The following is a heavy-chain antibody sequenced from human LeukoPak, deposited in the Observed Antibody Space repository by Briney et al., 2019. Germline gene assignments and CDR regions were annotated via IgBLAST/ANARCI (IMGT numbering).Heavy chain of an antibody. CDR3: AREGTYYYGSGSYYVDY. Sequence: ASVKVSCKASGGTFSSYAISWVRQAPGQGLEWMGGIIPIFGTANYAQKFQGRVTITADESTSTAYMELSSLRSEDTAVYYCAREGTYYYGSGSYYVDYWGQGTLVTVSS. D-gene: IGHD3-10*01. CDR1: GGTFSSYA. V-gene: IGHV1-69*13. J-gene: IGHJ4*02. CDR2: IIPIFGTA.